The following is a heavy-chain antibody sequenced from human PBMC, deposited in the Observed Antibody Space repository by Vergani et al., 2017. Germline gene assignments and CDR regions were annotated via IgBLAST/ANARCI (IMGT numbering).Heavy chain of an antibody. V-gene: IGHV3-9*01. CDR1: GFTFDDYA. J-gene: IGHJ6*01. CDR3: SKEPGEQLDAVYGMDV. CDR2: ISWNSGSI. Sequence: EVQLVESGGGLVQPGRSLRLSCAASGFTFDDYAMHWVRQAPGKGLEWVSGISWNSGSIGYADSVKGRFTISRDNAKNSLYLQMNSLRAEDTALYYCSKEPGEQLDAVYGMDVWGQGTTVTVSS. D-gene: IGHD1-26*01.